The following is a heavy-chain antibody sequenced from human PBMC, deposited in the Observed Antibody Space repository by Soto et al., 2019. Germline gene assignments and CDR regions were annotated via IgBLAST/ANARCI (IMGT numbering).Heavy chain of an antibody. V-gene: IGHV1-69*01. J-gene: IGHJ4*02. CDR1: GGTFSSYA. CDR2: VIPIFGTA. D-gene: IGHD3-9*01. CDR3: ARSDTYYDILTGYYVGVYFAY. Sequence: QVQLVQSGAEVKKPGSSVKVSCKASGGTFSSYAISWVRQAPGQGREWMGGVIPIFGTANYAQKFQGRVTITADESTSTAYMELSSLRSEDTAVYYCARSDTYYDILTGYYVGVYFAYWGQGPLVTVSS.